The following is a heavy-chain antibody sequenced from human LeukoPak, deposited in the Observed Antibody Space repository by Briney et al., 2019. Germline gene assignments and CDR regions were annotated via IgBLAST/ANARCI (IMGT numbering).Heavy chain of an antibody. J-gene: IGHJ4*02. D-gene: IGHD3-10*01. CDR1: GGSISSYY. Sequence: SETLSLTCTVSGGSISSYYWSWIRQPPGKGLEWIGYIYYSGSTNYNPSLKSRVTISVDTSKNQFSLKLSSVTAADTAVYYCARRTITMVRDWGQGTLVTVSS. CDR2: IYYSGST. V-gene: IGHV4-59*12. CDR3: ARRTITMVRD.